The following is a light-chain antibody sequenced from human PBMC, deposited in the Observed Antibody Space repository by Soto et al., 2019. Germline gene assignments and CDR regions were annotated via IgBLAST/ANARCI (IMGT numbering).Light chain of an antibody. CDR1: SSDVGGYNY. J-gene: IGLJ1*01. V-gene: IGLV2-11*01. Sequence: QSALTQPRSVSGSPGQSVTISCTGTSSDVGGYNYVSWYQQHPGKAPKLMIYGVTERPSGVPDRFSGSKSGNTASLTIFGLQADDEADYYCCSYAGRSTRVFGTGTKLTVL. CDR2: GVT. CDR3: CSYAGRSTRV.